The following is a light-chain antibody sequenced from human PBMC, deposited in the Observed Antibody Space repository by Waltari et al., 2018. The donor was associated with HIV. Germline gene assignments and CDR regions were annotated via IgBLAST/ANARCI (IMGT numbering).Light chain of an antibody. V-gene: IGLV2-14*03. CDR3: KSKTSSSTPCV. Sequence: QSALTQPASVSGSPGQSITISCTGTSSDVGGYNSVAWYQQHPGKAPKLIIYDVSNRPSGGPYRFSGSKSCNTASLTISGLQAEDEADYYCKSKTSSSTPCVFGTGTKVTVL. J-gene: IGLJ1*01. CDR2: DVS. CDR1: SSDVGGYNS.